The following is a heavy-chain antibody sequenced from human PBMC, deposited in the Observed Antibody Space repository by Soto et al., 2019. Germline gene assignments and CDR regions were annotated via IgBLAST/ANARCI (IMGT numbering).Heavy chain of an antibody. D-gene: IGHD3-10*01. CDR1: GYTFTSYG. Sequence: EASVKVSCKASGYTFTSYGISWVRQAPGQGLEWMGIINPSGGSTSYAQKFQGRVTMTRDTSTSTVYMELSSLRSEDTAVYYCAREGWSYYGSGSYTGDGYYYYYMDVWGKGTTVTVS. V-gene: IGHV1-46*03. CDR3: AREGWSYYGSGSYTGDGYYYYYMDV. CDR2: INPSGGST. J-gene: IGHJ6*03.